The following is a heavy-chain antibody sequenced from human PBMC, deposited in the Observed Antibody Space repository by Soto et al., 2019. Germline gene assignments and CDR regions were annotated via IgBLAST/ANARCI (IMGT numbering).Heavy chain of an antibody. J-gene: IGHJ5*02. CDR3: ARDCSGGSCYSEISWFDP. D-gene: IGHD2-15*01. Sequence: ASVKVSCKASGGTFSSYAISWVRQAPGQGLEWMGGIIPIFGTANYAQKFQGRVTITADESMSTAYMELSSLRSEDTAVYYCARDCSGGSCYSEISWFDPWGQGTLVTVSS. CDR2: IIPIFGTA. V-gene: IGHV1-69*13. CDR1: GGTFSSYA.